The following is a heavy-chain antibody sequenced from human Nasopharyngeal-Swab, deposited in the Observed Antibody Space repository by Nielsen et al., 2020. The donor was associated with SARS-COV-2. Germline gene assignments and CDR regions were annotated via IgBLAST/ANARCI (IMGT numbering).Heavy chain of an antibody. Sequence: ASVKVSCKASGYTFTSYGISWVRQAPGHGLEWMGWNSAYKGNTNYAQKLQGRVTMTTDTSTSTAYMELRSLRSDDTAVYYCARKKYSYGSDAFDIWGQGTMVTVSS. D-gene: IGHD5-18*01. CDR1: GYTFTSYG. V-gene: IGHV1-18*01. CDR3: ARKKYSYGSDAFDI. CDR2: NSAYKGNT. J-gene: IGHJ3*02.